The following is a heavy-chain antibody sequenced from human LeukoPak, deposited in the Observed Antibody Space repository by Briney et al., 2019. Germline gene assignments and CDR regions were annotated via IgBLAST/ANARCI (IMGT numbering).Heavy chain of an antibody. CDR2: IKQDGSEK. J-gene: IGHJ6*03. Sequence: GGSLRLSCAASGFTLRGYGMHWVRQAPGKGLEWVANIKQDGSEKYYVDSVKGRFTISRDNAKNSLYLQMNSLRAEDTAVYYCARALTEEVYYYYMDVWGKGTTVTVSS. D-gene: IGHD1-14*01. CDR3: ARALTEEVYYYYMDV. CDR1: GFTLRGYG. V-gene: IGHV3-7*01.